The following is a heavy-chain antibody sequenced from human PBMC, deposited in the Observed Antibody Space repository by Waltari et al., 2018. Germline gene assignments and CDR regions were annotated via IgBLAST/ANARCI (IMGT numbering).Heavy chain of an antibody. CDR1: GFTFSNAW. CDR3: TTDLRKGQWLAWGAFDI. J-gene: IGHJ3*02. CDR2: IKSKTDGGTT. V-gene: IGHV3-15*01. Sequence: EVQLVESGGGLVKPGGSLRLSCAASGFTFSNAWMSWVRQAPGKGLEWVGRIKSKTDGGTTDYAAPVKGRFTISRDESKNTLYLQMNSLKTEDTAVYYCTTDLRKGQWLAWGAFDIWGQGTMVTVSS. D-gene: IGHD6-19*01.